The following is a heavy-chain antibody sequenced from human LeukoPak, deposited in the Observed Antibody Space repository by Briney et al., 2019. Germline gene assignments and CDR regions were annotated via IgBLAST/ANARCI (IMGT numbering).Heavy chain of an antibody. Sequence: PGGSLRLSCAASGFTFRSYAMSWVRQAPGKGLEWVSAISGSGGSTYYADSVKGRFTISRDNSRNTLYLQMNSLSGDDAAVYSCARGGIPTGPYYYFYYMDVWGKGTAVTVSS. V-gene: IGHV3-23*01. CDR3: ARGGIPTGPYYYFYYMDV. D-gene: IGHD3-10*01. CDR2: ISGSGGST. CDR1: GFTFRSYA. J-gene: IGHJ6*03.